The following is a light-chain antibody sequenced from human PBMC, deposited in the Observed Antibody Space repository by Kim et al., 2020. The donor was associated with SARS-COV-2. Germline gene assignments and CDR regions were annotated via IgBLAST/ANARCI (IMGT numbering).Light chain of an antibody. V-gene: IGLV2-14*04. CDR3: SSYTSSSTYV. J-gene: IGLJ1*01. Sequence: GEQHPLPCTQPRRGGGGYNYVAWTQQPPGKPPKVMIYDDRTRPSGVSNRFSGSKSGNTPSLPISGLQAGGEAYYYCSSYTSSSTYVCGTDTKDTAL. CDR1: RRGGGGYNY. CDR2: DDR.